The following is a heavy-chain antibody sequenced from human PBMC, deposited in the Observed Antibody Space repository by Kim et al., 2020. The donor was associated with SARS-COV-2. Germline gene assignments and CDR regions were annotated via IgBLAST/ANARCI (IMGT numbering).Heavy chain of an antibody. V-gene: IGHV1-2*02. CDR1: GYTFTGYY. Sequence: ASVKVSCKASGYTFTGYYIHWVRQAPGQGLEWMGWISPNNGDTNYAQKFQGRVTMTRDMSINTAYMELSRLRSDDAAVYYCARSETGYLDPWGQGTLVTV. CDR3: ARSETGYLDP. J-gene: IGHJ5*02. CDR2: ISPNNGDT. D-gene: IGHD6-13*01.